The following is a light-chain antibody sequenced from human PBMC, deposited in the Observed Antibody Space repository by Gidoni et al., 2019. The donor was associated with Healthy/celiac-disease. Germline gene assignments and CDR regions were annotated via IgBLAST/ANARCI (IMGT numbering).Light chain of an antibody. Sequence: DIQMTQSSSTLSASVGDRVTITCRASQSISSWLAWYQQKPGKAPKLLIYDASSLESGVPSRFSGSGSGTEFTLTISSLQPDDFATYYCQQYNSYSKFGQGTKVEIK. CDR2: DAS. J-gene: IGKJ1*01. CDR3: QQYNSYSK. CDR1: QSISSW. V-gene: IGKV1-5*01.